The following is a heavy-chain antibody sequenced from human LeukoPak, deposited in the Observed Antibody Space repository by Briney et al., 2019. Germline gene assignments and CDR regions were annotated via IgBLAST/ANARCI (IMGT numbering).Heavy chain of an antibody. D-gene: IGHD3-22*01. CDR2: IYTSGST. V-gene: IGHV4-4*07. J-gene: IGHJ4*02. CDR3: AREGYPNYYDSSGYSSVVDY. CDR1: GGSISSYY. Sequence: SETLSLTCTVSGGSISSYYWSWIRQPXXXXXEWIGRIYTSGSTNYNPSLKSRVTMSVDTSKNQFSLKLSSVTAADTAVYYCAREGYPNYYDSSGYSSVVDYWGQGTLVTVSS.